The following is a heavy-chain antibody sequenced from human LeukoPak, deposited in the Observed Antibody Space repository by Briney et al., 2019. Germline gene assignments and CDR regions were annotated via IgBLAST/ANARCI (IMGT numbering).Heavy chain of an antibody. J-gene: IGHJ6*03. CDR2: ISGSCGST. D-gene: IGHD3-22*01. V-gene: IGHV3-23*01. CDR1: GFTFSSYA. Sequence: GGSLKPSCAASGFTFSSYAMNWVRQAPGKGLEWVSAISGSCGSTYYADSVKGRFTISRDNSKSTLYLQMNSLRAEDTAVYYCAKAYNGYYDRSGYYYGYFYYMDVWGKGTRPTVSS. CDR3: AKAYNGYYDRSGYYYGYFYYMDV.